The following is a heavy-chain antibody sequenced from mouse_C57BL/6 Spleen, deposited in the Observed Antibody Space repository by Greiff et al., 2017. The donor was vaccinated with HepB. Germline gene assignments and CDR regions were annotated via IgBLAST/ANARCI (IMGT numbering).Heavy chain of an antibody. D-gene: IGHD1-1*01. CDR1: GFSLTSYG. V-gene: IGHV2-2*01. CDR2: IWSGGST. Sequence: VKLQESGPGLVQPSQSLSITCTVSGFSLTSYGVHWVRQSPGKGLEWLGVIWSGGSTDYNAAFISRLSISKDNSKSQVFFKMNSLQADDTAIYYCASHYYGSSNYAMDYWGQGTSVTVSS. J-gene: IGHJ4*01. CDR3: ASHYYGSSNYAMDY.